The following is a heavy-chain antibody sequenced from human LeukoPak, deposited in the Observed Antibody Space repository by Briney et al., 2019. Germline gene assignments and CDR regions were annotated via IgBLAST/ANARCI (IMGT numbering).Heavy chain of an antibody. CDR2: IFNTGKT. V-gene: IGHV4-38-2*02. CDR3: ARVRISGWPDFDY. J-gene: IGHJ4*02. D-gene: IGHD6-19*01. CDR1: GYYISSGYY. Sequence: SETLSLTCTVSGYYISSGYYWGWIRQSPGKGLEWIGSIFNTGKTYYSPSLRSRVTISVDVSKDQFSLSLTSVAAADTAVYYCARVRISGWPDFDYWGQGSLVTVSS.